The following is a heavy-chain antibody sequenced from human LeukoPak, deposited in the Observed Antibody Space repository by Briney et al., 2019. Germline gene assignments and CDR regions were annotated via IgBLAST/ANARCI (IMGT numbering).Heavy chain of an antibody. D-gene: IGHD2-15*01. V-gene: IGHV4-59*08. J-gene: IGHJ5*02. Sequence: SETLSLTCTVSGGSISSYYWSWIRQPPGKGLEWIGYIYYSGSTNYNPFLKSRVTISVDTSKNQFSLKLSSVTAADTAVYYCARHASVVAASDPWGQGTLVTVSS. CDR2: IYYSGST. CDR1: GGSISSYY. CDR3: ARHASVVAASDP.